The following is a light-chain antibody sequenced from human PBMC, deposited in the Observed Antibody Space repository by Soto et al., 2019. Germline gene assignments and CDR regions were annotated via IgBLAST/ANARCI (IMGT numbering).Light chain of an antibody. V-gene: IGKV3-11*01. CDR3: QQRSNWAPT. J-gene: IGKJ1*01. CDR2: DAS. Sequence: EIVLTQSPVTLSLSPGERATLSCRASQSVDAYLAWYQQRPGQAPRLLIFDASNRATGIPTRFSGSGSGTDFTLTISSLEPEDFAVYSCQQRSNWAPTFGQGTKVEIK. CDR1: QSVDAY.